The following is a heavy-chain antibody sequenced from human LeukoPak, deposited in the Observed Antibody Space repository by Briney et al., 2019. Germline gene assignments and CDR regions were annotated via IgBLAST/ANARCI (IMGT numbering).Heavy chain of an antibody. V-gene: IGHV1-8*01. CDR2: MNPNSGNT. D-gene: IGHD1-26*01. CDR3: ARAGIVGATNWFDP. CDR1: GYTFTSYD. J-gene: IGHJ5*02. Sequence: ASVKVSCKASGYTFTSYDINWVRQAPGQGLEWMGWMNPNSGNTGYAQKFQGRVTMTRNTSISTAYMELSSLRSEDTAVYYCARAGIVGATNWFDPWGQGTLVTVSS.